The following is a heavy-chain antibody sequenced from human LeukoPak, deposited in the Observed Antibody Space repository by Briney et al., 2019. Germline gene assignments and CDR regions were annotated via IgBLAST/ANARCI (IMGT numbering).Heavy chain of an antibody. CDR1: GGSFSGYY. J-gene: IGHJ6*03. CDR2: INHSGIT. Sequence: PSETLSLTCAVYGGSFSGYYWSWIRQPPGKGLEWIGEINHSGITNYNPSLKSRVTISIDTSKNQFSLNLSSVTAADTAVYFCARGGPPGYYYDYYMDVWGKGTTVTISS. CDR3: ARGGPPGYYYDYYMDV. V-gene: IGHV4-34*01.